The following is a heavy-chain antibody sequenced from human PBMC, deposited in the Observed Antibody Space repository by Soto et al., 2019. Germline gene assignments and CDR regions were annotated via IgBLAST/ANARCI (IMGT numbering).Heavy chain of an antibody. J-gene: IGHJ4*02. CDR3: AKGRETTSSAKFCFDN. CDR2: LSVTGGGP. CDR1: GFSFSSYD. D-gene: IGHD1-7*01. V-gene: IGHV3-23*01. Sequence: EVRLLESGGGLVQPGGSLRLSCAASGFSFSSYDMTWVRQAPGQGLEWVSSLSVTGGGPYYADSVRGRFTMARDNSKNTLALEMSGLRADDSAVYYCAKGRETTSSAKFCFDNWGQGTVVTVS.